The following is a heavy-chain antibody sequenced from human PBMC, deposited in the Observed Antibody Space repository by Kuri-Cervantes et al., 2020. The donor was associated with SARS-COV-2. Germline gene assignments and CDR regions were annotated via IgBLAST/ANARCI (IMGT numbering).Heavy chain of an antibody. CDR1: GFTFSGYS. CDR3: ALVNDYYYYMDV. CDR2: ISSSSTI. V-gene: IGHV3-69-1*02. J-gene: IGHJ6*03. Sequence: GGSLRLSCAASGFTFSGYSMNWVRQAPGKGLEWVSSISSSSTIYYADSVKGRFTISRDNAKNSLYLQMNSLRAEDTAVYYCALVNDYYYYMDVWGKGTTVTVSS. D-gene: IGHD4-23*01.